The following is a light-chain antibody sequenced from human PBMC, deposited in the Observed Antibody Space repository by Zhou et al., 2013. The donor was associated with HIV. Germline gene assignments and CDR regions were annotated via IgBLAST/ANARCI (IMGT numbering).Light chain of an antibody. CDR1: QSVSTN. V-gene: IGKV3-15*01. CDR2: GAS. Sequence: EVVMTQSPATLSASPGDRATLSCRASQSVSTNLAWHQQKPGQAPRLLIYGASTRATDIPARFSGSGSWTEFTLTISSIQSEDFAVYYCQHYNSWPTTFGQGTKLEIK. J-gene: IGKJ2*01. CDR3: QHYNSWPTT.